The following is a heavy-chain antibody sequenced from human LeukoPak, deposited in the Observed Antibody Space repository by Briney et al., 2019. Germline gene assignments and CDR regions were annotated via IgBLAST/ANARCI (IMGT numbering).Heavy chain of an antibody. D-gene: IGHD6-25*01. J-gene: IGHJ4*02. Sequence: PSETLSLTXIVSGGSISSYYWSWIRQPPGKGVEWIGYIYYSGSTNYNPSLKSRVTISVDTSKNQFSLKLISVTSADTAVYYCARSYSSGFFDYWGQGTLVTVSS. CDR1: GGSISSYY. CDR2: IYYSGST. CDR3: ARSYSSGFFDY. V-gene: IGHV4-59*01.